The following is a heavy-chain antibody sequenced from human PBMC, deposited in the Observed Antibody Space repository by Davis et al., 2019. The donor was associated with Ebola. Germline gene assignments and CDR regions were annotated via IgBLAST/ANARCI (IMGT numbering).Heavy chain of an antibody. CDR2: ISKSSSKL. CDR3: ATSGWWY. V-gene: IGHV3-48*01. J-gene: IGHJ4*02. Sequence: GESLKISCTVSGFTFSSYTMNWVRLAPGKGLEWISYISKSSSKLYADSVKGRFTISRDNSKNTLYLQMDSLRTEDTAVYYCATSGWWYWGQGTLVTVSS. CDR1: GFTFSSYT. D-gene: IGHD6-19*01.